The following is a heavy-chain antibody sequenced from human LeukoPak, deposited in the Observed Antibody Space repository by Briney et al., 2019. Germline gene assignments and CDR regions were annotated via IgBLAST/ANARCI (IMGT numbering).Heavy chain of an antibody. CDR2: INHSGGST. V-gene: IGHV1-46*01. D-gene: IGHD6-6*01. J-gene: IGHJ4*02. CDR1: GYTFTSYY. CDR3: ARESIAARLLFDY. Sequence: ASVKVSCKASGYTFTSYYMHWVRQAPGQGLEWMGIINHSGGSTSYAQKFQGRVTMTRDMSTSTVYMELSSLRSEDTAVYYCARESIAARLLFDYWGQGTLVTVSS.